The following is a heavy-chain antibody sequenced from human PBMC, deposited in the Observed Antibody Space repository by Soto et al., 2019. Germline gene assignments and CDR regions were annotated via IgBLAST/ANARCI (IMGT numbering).Heavy chain of an antibody. CDR3: ARERGNVRSGYDFGPGAYFDY. D-gene: IGHD5-12*01. Sequence: GGSLRLSCAASGFTFSSYAMHWVRQAPGKGLEWVAVISYDGSNKYYADSVKGRFTISRDNSKNTLYLQMNSLRAEDTAVYYCARERGNVRSGYDFGPGAYFDYWGQGTLVTVSS. CDR1: GFTFSSYA. J-gene: IGHJ4*02. V-gene: IGHV3-30-3*01. CDR2: ISYDGSNK.